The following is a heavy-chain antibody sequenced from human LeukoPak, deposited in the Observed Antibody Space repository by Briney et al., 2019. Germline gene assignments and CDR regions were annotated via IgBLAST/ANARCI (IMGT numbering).Heavy chain of an antibody. J-gene: IGHJ4*02. CDR3: AIIASAGTFDY. CDR2: FDPQDRET. V-gene: IGHV1-24*01. D-gene: IGHD6-13*01. CDR1: GYTLTEIA. Sequence: ASVKVSCKVSGYTLTEIAMHWVRQAPGEGLEWMGGFDPQDRETAYAQKFQGRVTMTEDTSTDTAFMELSGLRSEDTALYYCAIIASAGTFDYWGQGALVTVSS.